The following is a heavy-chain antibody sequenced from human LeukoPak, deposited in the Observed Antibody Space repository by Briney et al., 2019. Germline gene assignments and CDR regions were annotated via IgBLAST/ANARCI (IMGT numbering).Heavy chain of an antibody. V-gene: IGHV1-2*02. Sequence: ASVKVSCRASGYTFTGYYMHWVRQAPGQGLEWMGWINPNSGGTNYAQKFQGRVTMTRDTSISTAYMELSRLRSDDTAVYYCARDGGYSSSWYRYGWFDPWGQGTLVTVSS. CDR3: ARDGGYSSSWYRYGWFDP. J-gene: IGHJ5*02. D-gene: IGHD6-13*01. CDR1: GYTFTGYY. CDR2: INPNSGGT.